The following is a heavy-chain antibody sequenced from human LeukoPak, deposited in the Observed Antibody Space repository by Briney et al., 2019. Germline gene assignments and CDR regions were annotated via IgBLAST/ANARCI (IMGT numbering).Heavy chain of an antibody. Sequence: GGSLRLSCAASGFTFSSYGMHWVRQAPGKGLEWVAFIRYDGGKKYYADSVKGRFTISRDNSKNTLYLQMNSLRAEDTAVYYCAGAVGFGEFLYFDYWGQGTLVTVSS. CDR3: AGAVGFGEFLYFDY. J-gene: IGHJ4*02. CDR2: IRYDGGKK. D-gene: IGHD3-10*01. V-gene: IGHV3-30*02. CDR1: GFTFSSYG.